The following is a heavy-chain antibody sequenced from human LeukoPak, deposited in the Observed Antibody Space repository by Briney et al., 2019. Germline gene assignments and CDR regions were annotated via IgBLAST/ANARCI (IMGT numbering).Heavy chain of an antibody. CDR1: GGXISSSSYY. V-gene: IGHV4-39*02. CDR2: MYYSGNT. CDR3: ARVAAAGDFDY. D-gene: IGHD6-13*01. Sequence: SETLSLTCTVSGGXISSSSYYWGWIRQPPGKWLEWIGSMYYSGNTYYNPSPKSRVTISVDTPKNQFSLKLYSVTAADTAVYYCARVAAAGDFDYWGQGTVVTVSS. J-gene: IGHJ4*02.